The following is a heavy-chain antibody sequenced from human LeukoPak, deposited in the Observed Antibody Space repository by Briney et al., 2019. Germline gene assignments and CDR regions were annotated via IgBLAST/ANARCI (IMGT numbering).Heavy chain of an antibody. CDR1: GGSFSTYY. V-gene: IGHV4-59*01. CDR2: FYYSGST. J-gene: IGHJ4*02. CDR3: ARGQGGNYYLNYFDY. Sequence: SETLSLTCTVTGGSFSTYYGSWIRQPPGKGLEWIGHFYYSGSTNYNPSLKSRVTISVDTSRNQFSLKLTSVTAADTAVYYCARGQGGNYYLNYFDYWGQGALVTVSS. D-gene: IGHD1-26*01.